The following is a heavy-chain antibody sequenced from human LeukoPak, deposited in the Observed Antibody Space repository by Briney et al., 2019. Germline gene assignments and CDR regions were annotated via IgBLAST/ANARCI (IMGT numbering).Heavy chain of an antibody. V-gene: IGHV3-23*01. J-gene: IGHJ4*02. D-gene: IGHD6-19*01. CDR3: AKGARMGSSGWKPNFDY. CDR1: GFTFSGYA. Sequence: GGSLRLSCAASGFTFSGYAMSWVRQAPGKGLEWVSSVVGSGGTTYYADSVKGRFTISRDNSKNTLYLQMNSLRAEDTAVYYCAKGARMGSSGWKPNFDYWGQGTLVTVSS. CDR2: VVGSGGTT.